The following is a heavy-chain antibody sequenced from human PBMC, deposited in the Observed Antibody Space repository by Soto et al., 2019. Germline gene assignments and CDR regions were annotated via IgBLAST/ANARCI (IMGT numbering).Heavy chain of an antibody. CDR1: GGTFSSYA. D-gene: IGHD5-12*01. Sequence: QVQLVQSGAEVKKPGSSVKVSCKASGGTFSSYAISWVRQAPGQGLEWMGGIIPIFGTANYAQKFQGRVTITADESTSTADIELSSLRSEDTAVYYCAGTDIVATIVYNWFDPWGQGTLVTVS. V-gene: IGHV1-69*01. CDR3: AGTDIVATIVYNWFDP. J-gene: IGHJ5*02. CDR2: IIPIFGTA.